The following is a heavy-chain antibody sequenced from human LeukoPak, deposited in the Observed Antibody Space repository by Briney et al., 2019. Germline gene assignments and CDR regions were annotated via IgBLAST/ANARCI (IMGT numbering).Heavy chain of an antibody. CDR1: GGSISTYY. D-gene: IGHD5/OR15-5a*01. V-gene: IGHV4-59*12. J-gene: IGHJ3*02. CDR2: VYYSGAT. Sequence: SETLSLTCTVSGGSISTYYWSWIRQPPGKGLEWIGYVYYSGATNYNPSLKSRVTISLDTSKNQFSLRLTSVTAADTAVYYCARDKGLPQAFDIWGQGTMVTVSS. CDR3: ARDKGLPQAFDI.